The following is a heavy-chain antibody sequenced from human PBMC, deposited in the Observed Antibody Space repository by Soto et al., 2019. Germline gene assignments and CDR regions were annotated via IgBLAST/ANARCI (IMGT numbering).Heavy chain of an antibody. J-gene: IGHJ6*03. D-gene: IGHD2-8*01. Sequence: GASVKVSCKASGGTFSSYTISWARQAHGQGLEWMGRIIPILGIANYAQKFQGRVTITADKSTSTAYMELSSLRSEDTAVYYCARKYCTNGVCNPVSNYYYMDVWGKGTTVTVSS. CDR1: GGTFSSYT. V-gene: IGHV1-69*02. CDR2: IIPILGIA. CDR3: ARKYCTNGVCNPVSNYYYMDV.